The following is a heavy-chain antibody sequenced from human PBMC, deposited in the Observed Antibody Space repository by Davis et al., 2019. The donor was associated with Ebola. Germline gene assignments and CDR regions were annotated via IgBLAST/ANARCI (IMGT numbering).Heavy chain of an antibody. V-gene: IGHV3-33*01. J-gene: IGHJ4*02. Sequence: SCKASGYTFSSYGMHWVRQAPGKGLEWVAVIWYDGSNKYYADSVKGRFTISRDNSKNTLYLQMNSLRAEDTAVYYCARGGGYSSGWDDYWGQGTLVTVSS. CDR3: ARGGGYSSGWDDY. CDR1: GYTFSSYG. D-gene: IGHD6-19*01. CDR2: IWYDGSNK.